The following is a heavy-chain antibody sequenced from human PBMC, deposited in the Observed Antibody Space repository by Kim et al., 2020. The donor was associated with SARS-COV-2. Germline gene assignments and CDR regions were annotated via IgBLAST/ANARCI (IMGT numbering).Heavy chain of an antibody. D-gene: IGHD3-22*01. Sequence: SETLSLTCTVSGGSISSSSYYWGWIRQPPGKGLEWIGSIYYSGSTYYNPSLKSRVTISVDTSKNQFSLKLSSVTTADTAVYYCARHDRGLSGYYYYYFDYWGQGTLVTVSS. CDR1: GGSISSSSYY. V-gene: IGHV4-39*01. CDR3: ARHDRGLSGYYYYYFDY. J-gene: IGHJ4*02. CDR2: IYYSGST.